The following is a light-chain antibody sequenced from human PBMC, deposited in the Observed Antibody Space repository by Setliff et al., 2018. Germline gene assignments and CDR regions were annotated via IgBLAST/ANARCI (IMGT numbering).Light chain of an antibody. J-gene: IGLJ1*01. CDR1: SSDVGSYNL. CDR2: EVS. Sequence: QSALTQPASVSGSPGQSTTISCTGTSSDVGSYNLVSWYQQHPGKAPKLMIYEVSKRPSGVSNRFSGSKSGNTASLTISGLQAEDEADYYCCSYAGSSTFGPYVFGTGTKVTVL. V-gene: IGLV2-23*02. CDR3: CSYAGSSTFGPYV.